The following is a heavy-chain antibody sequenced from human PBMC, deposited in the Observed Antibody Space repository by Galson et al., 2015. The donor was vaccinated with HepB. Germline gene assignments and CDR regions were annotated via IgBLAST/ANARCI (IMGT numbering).Heavy chain of an antibody. CDR2: IIPIFGTA. Sequence: CKASGGTFSSYAISWVRQAPGQGLEWMGGIIPIFGTANYAQKFQGRVTITADESTSTAYMELSSLRSEDTAVYYCARDPRGIAAAGNDYWGQGTLVTVSS. V-gene: IGHV1-69*01. CDR3: ARDPRGIAAAGNDY. CDR1: GGTFSSYA. J-gene: IGHJ4*02. D-gene: IGHD6-13*01.